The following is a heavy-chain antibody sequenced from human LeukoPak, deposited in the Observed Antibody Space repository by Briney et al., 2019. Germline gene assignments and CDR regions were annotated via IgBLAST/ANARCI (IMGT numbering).Heavy chain of an antibody. J-gene: IGHJ4*02. D-gene: IGHD2-2*01. CDR1: GGSISSYY. Sequence: SETLSLTCTVSGGSISSYYWSWIRQPAGKGLEWIGRIYTSGSTNHNPSLKSRVTMSVDTSKNQFSLKLSSVTAADTAVYYCAREVRYCSSTSCWNYFDYWGQGTLVTVSS. CDR2: IYTSGST. CDR3: AREVRYCSSTSCWNYFDY. V-gene: IGHV4-4*07.